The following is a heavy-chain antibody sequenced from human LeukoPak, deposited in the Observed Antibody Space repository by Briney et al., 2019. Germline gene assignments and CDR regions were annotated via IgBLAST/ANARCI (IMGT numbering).Heavy chain of an antibody. CDR1: GFTFTSSA. Sequence: ASVKVSCKASGFTFTSSAMQWVRQARGQRLEWIGWIVVGSGNTNYAQKFQERVTITRDMSTSTAYMELSSLRSEDTAVYYCAAVVLSVGAPQLDYWGQGTLVTVSS. D-gene: IGHD1-26*01. V-gene: IGHV1-58*02. CDR2: IVVGSGNT. J-gene: IGHJ4*02. CDR3: AAVVLSVGAPQLDY.